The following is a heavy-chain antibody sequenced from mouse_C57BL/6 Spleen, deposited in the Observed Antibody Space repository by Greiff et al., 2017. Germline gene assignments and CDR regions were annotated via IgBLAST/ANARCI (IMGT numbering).Heavy chain of an antibody. CDR1: GYAFTNYL. Sequence: VQLQQSGAELVRPGTSVKVSCKASGYAFTNYLIEWVKQRPGQGLEWIGVINPGSGGTNYNEKFKGKATLTADKSSSTAYMQLSSLTSEDSAVYFCARLGYYGFFAYWGQGTLVTVSA. V-gene: IGHV1-54*01. CDR3: ARLGYYGFFAY. CDR2: INPGSGGT. D-gene: IGHD2-2*01. J-gene: IGHJ3*01.